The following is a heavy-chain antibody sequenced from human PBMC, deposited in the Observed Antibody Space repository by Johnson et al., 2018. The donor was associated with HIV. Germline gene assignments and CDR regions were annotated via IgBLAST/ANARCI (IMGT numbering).Heavy chain of an antibody. CDR2: ISSSGSPI. D-gene: IGHD5-18*01. Sequence: QVQLVESGGGLVKPGGSLRLSCAASGFTFSDYYMSWIRQAPGKGLEWVSNISSSGSPINYADSVKGRFSISRDSAKNSLYLQMDSLRAEDTAVYYCAREVGIQLWSSDAFDIWGQGTMVTVSS. CDR1: GFTFSDYY. J-gene: IGHJ3*02. V-gene: IGHV3-11*04. CDR3: AREVGIQLWSSDAFDI.